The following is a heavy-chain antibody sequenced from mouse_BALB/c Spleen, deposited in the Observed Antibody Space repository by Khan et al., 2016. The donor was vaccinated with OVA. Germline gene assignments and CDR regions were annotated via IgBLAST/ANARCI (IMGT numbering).Heavy chain of an antibody. CDR3: TGSTYRYAFDY. D-gene: IGHD2-12*01. Sequence: EVQLQESGPSLVKPSQTLSLTCSVTGDSITSGYWYWIRKFPGNKLEYMGYITYSGYTYYTPSLKSRISITRHTSKNQYYLQLNSVTDEDTATYYCTGSTYRYAFDYWGQGTLVTVPA. CDR2: ITYSGYT. CDR1: GDSITSGY. V-gene: IGHV3-8*02. J-gene: IGHJ3*01.